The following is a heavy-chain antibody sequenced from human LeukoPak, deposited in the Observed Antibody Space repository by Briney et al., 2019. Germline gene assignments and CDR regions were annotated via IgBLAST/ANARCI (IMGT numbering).Heavy chain of an antibody. J-gene: IGHJ6*03. CDR1: GFTFSSYG. V-gene: IGHV3-23*01. Sequence: GVLRLSCAASGFTFSSYGMSWVRQAPGKGREGGSAICGSGGRTYYADSVKGRFTIPRDNSKNTLYLQMNSLRAEDTAVYYCAKDYRQTYYDYVWGSSRAYYYYYMDVWGKGTTVTISS. D-gene: IGHD3-16*01. CDR3: AKDYRQTYYDYVWGSSRAYYYYYMDV. CDR2: ICGSGGRT.